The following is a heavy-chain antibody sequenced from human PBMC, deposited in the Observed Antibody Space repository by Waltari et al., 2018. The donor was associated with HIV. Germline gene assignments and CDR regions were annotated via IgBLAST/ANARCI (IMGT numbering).Heavy chain of an antibody. CDR2: IRYDGNTK. D-gene: IGHD2-15*01. Sequence: QGQLVESGGGVVQPGGSLRLSCAASGFSFSISGMHLVRQAPGKGLEWVTFIRYDGNTKYYADSGKGRFTISRDNSKNTLYLQMSSLRAEDTAVYYCAKELRSGYSYYYYGMDVWGQGTTVTVSS. CDR3: AKELRSGYSYYYYGMDV. CDR1: GFSFSISG. J-gene: IGHJ6*02. V-gene: IGHV3-30*02.